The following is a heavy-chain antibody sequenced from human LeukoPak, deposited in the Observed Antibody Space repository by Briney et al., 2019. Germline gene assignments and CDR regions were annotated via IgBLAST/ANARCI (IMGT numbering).Heavy chain of an antibody. CDR1: GGSISSYY. Sequence: SSETLSLTCTVSGGSISSYYWSWIRQPPGKGLEWIGYIYYSGSTNYNPSLKSRVTISVDTSKNQFSLKLSSVTAADTAVYYCARDSGYDSCWFDPWGQGTLVTVSS. V-gene: IGHV4-59*01. CDR3: ARDSGYDSCWFDP. J-gene: IGHJ5*02. CDR2: IYYSGST. D-gene: IGHD5-12*01.